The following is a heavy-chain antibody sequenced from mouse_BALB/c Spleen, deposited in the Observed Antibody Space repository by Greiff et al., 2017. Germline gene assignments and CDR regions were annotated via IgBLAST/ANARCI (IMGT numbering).Heavy chain of an antibody. CDR3: ARTQYGYDSWFAY. CDR1: GFSLTSYG. D-gene: IGHD2-2*01. Sequence: QVQLKESGPGLVQPSQSLSITCTVSGFSLTSYGVHWVRQSPGKGLEWLGVIWSGGSTDYNAAFISRLSISKDNSKSQVFFKMNSLQANDTAIYYCARTQYGYDSWFAYWGQGTLVTVSA. V-gene: IGHV2-2*02. J-gene: IGHJ3*01. CDR2: IWSGGST.